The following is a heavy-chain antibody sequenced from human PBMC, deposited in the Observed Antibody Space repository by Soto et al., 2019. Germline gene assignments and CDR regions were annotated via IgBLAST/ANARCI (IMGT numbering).Heavy chain of an antibody. J-gene: IGHJ5*02. CDR3: ARARRNFLSIDWFDP. CDR2: IYYSGST. Sequence: QVQLQESGPGLVKPSQTLSLTCTVSGGSISSGDYYWSWIRQPPGKSLEWFGYIYYSGSTYYNPSLKSRVTISVDPSKNQFSLKLRSVTAADTAVYYCARARRNFLSIDWFDPWGQGTLVTVSS. V-gene: IGHV4-30-4*01. CDR1: GGSISSGDYY.